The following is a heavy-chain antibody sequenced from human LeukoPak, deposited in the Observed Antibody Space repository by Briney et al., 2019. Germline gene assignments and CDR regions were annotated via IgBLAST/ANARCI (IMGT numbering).Heavy chain of an antibody. D-gene: IGHD3-22*01. J-gene: IGHJ4*02. V-gene: IGHV6-1*01. CDR1: GDSVSNNNTA. CDR3: ARDYTSGYLFDY. Sequence: SQTLSLTCAISGDSVSNNNTAWNWIRKSPSRGLEWLGRTYYRSKWYNDYAVSVKSRITINPDTSKNQFSLQLNSVTPEDTAVYYCARDYTSGYLFDYWGQGTLVTVSS. CDR2: TYYRSKWYN.